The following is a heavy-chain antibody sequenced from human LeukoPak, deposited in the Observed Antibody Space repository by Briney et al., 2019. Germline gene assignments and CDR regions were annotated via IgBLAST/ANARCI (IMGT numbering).Heavy chain of an antibody. J-gene: IGHJ4*02. CDR3: AREAPRLLWFGESINFDY. CDR2: ISSSSSTI. Sequence: PGGSLRLSCAACGFTFSSYSMNWVRQAPGKGLEWVSYISSSSSTIYYADSVKGRFTISRDNAKNSLYLQMNSLRAEDTAVYYCAREAPRLLWFGESINFDYWGQGTLVTVSS. D-gene: IGHD3-10*01. CDR1: GFTFSSYS. V-gene: IGHV3-48*01.